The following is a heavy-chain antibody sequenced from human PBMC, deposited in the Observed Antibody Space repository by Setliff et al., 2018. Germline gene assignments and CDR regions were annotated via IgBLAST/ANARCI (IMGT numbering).Heavy chain of an antibody. V-gene: IGHV4-31*03. CDR1: GGSISSGTYC. CDR2: TYYSGST. CDR3: ARGDYFFYYMDV. J-gene: IGHJ6*03. Sequence: SETLSLTCTVSGGSISSGTYCWTWIRQHPGKGLEWIGYTYYSGSTYYNPSFNNRVSISRDTSKNQFSLKLNSVTAADTAVYYCARGDYFFYYMDVWGKGTTVTVSS.